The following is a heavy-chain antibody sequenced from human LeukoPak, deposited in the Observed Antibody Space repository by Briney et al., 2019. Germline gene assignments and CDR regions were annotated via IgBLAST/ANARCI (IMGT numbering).Heavy chain of an antibody. D-gene: IGHD2-15*01. J-gene: IGHJ4*02. CDR2: INPSGGST. CDR1: GYTFISYY. V-gene: IGHV1-46*01. CDR3: ARDPAAIVVVVAATWHYFDY. Sequence: ASVKVSCKASGYTFISYYMHWVRQAPGQGLEWMGIINPSGGSTSYAQKFQGRVTMTRDTSTSTVYMELSSLRSEDTAVYYCARDPAAIVVVVAATWHYFDYWGQGTLVTVSS.